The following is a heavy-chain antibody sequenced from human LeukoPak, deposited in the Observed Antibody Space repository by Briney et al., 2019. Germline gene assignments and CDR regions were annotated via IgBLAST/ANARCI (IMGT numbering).Heavy chain of an antibody. Sequence: GGSLRLFCAASGFTFRSFDMHWVRQPTGQGLEWVSTFGAASDTYYPGSVEGRFTLSRDNAKNSLYLQMNSLTAGDTAVYYCARGPPRGKYYYMDVWGKGTTVTVSS. CDR3: ARGPPRGKYYYMDV. V-gene: IGHV3-13*01. D-gene: IGHD1-1*01. J-gene: IGHJ6*03. CDR2: FGAASDT. CDR1: GFTFRSFD.